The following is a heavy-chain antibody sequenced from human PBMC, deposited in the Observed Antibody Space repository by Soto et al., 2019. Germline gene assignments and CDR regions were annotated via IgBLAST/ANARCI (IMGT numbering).Heavy chain of an antibody. V-gene: IGHV3-33*01. CDR3: ARVVFGVVGGMDV. Sequence: GGSLRLSCAASGFTFSTYGMHWVRQAPGKGLEWVAVIWYDGSNKYYADSVKGRFTISRDNSKNTLYLQMNSLRAEDTAVYYCARVVFGVVGGMDVWGQGTTVTVSS. J-gene: IGHJ6*02. CDR1: GFTFSTYG. D-gene: IGHD3-3*01. CDR2: IWYDGSNK.